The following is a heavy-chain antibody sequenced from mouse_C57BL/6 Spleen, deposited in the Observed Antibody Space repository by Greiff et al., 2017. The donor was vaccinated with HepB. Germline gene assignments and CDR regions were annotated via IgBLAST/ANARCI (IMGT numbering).Heavy chain of an antibody. D-gene: IGHD1-2*01. CDR2: IHPSDSDT. CDR1: GYTFTSYW. CDR3: AIPTTPRATGYAMDY. J-gene: IGHJ4*01. Sequence: QVQLQQSGAELVKPGASVKVSCKASGYTFTSYWMHWVKQRPGQGLEWIGRIHPSDSDTNYNQKFKGKATLTVDKSSSTAYMQLSSLTSEDSAVYYCAIPTTPRATGYAMDYWGQGTSVTVSS. V-gene: IGHV1-74*01.